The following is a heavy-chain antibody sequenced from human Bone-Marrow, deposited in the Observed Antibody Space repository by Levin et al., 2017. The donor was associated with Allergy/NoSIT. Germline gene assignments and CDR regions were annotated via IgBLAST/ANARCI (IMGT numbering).Heavy chain of an antibody. J-gene: IGHJ4*02. D-gene: IGHD3-3*01. V-gene: IGHV5-51*01. CDR1: GYSFTGYW. CDR2: INPGGSDT. Sequence: GESLKISCKASGYSFTGYWIGWVRQMPGKGLEWMGIINPGGSDTRYSPSFQGQVTISADKSTSTAYLQWSSLKASDTAMYYCARCLRGADLHYFDYWGQGTLVTVSS. CDR3: ARCLRGADLHYFDY.